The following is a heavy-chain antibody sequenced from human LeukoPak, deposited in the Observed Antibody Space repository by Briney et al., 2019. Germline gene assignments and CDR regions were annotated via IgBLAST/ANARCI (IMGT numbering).Heavy chain of an antibody. Sequence: PGGSLRLSCAASGFTLSSYRMHYVRQAPGKALEYVAVISYDGSNKYYADSVKSRFTISRDNSKNTLYLQMNSLRAEDTAVYYCAKGDNYYYYGMDVWGQGTTVTVSS. CDR2: ISYDGSNK. CDR1: GFTLSSYR. D-gene: IGHD2-21*02. J-gene: IGHJ6*02. CDR3: AKGDNYYYYGMDV. V-gene: IGHV3-30*18.